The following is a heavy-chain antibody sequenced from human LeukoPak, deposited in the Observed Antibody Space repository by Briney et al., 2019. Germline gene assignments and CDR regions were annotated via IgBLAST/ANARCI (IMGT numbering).Heavy chain of an antibody. Sequence: SGPTLVKPSETLSLTCTVSGGSISSYYWSWIRQPPGKGLEWIGYIYYSGSTNYNPSLKSRVTISVDTSKNQFSLKLSSVTAADTAVYYCARFIDYYDSSGNGEYYFDYWGQGTLVTVSS. D-gene: IGHD3-22*01. CDR2: IYYSGST. V-gene: IGHV4-59*01. J-gene: IGHJ4*02. CDR1: GGSISSYY. CDR3: ARFIDYYDSSGNGEYYFDY.